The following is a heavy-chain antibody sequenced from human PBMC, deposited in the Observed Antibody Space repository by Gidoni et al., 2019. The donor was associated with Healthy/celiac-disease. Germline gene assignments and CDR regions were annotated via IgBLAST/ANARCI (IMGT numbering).Heavy chain of an antibody. CDR1: GGPFSSYT. D-gene: IGHD6-13*01. Sequence: QVQLVQSGAEVKKPGSPVKVSCQASGGPFSSYTISWVRQAPGQGLEWMGRVIPILGIANYAQKFQGRVTITSDKSTSTAYMGLSSLRSEDTAVYYCARGFRAQQLVIGDYYGMDVWGQGTTVTVSS. J-gene: IGHJ6*02. CDR2: VIPILGIA. V-gene: IGHV1-69*02. CDR3: ARGFRAQQLVIGDYYGMDV.